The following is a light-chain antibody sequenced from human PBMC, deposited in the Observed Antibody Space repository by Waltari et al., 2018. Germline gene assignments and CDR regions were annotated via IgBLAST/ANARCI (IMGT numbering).Light chain of an antibody. CDR2: RSH. Sequence: QPGLTQSPSLSRDLRQTATLTCIRSSDNVGNPGAAWLQQHQGQPPKLLFHRSHKRPLGIPERFSASRSDNLATLTINGLQPEDEAVYHCSAWDTALDAWVFGGGTSLTVL. V-gene: IGLV10-54*04. CDR3: SAWDTALDAWV. CDR1: SDNVGNPG. J-gene: IGLJ3*02.